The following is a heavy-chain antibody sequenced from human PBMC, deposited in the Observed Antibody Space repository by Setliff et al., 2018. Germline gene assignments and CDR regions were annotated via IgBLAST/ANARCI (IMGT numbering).Heavy chain of an antibody. V-gene: IGHV4-34*01. J-gene: IGHJ2*01. CDR3: ARAQVVFAISAPVWYFEL. CDR1: GDSFSDYY. Sequence: PSETLSLTCAVYGDSFSDYYWSWIRQPPGKGLEWIGEINHSGSTNYNPSLKSRVSMSVEKSKNQFSLKLTSVTAADTAVYYCARAQVVFAISAPVWYFELWGRGTQVTVSS. D-gene: IGHD2-21*01. CDR2: INHSGST.